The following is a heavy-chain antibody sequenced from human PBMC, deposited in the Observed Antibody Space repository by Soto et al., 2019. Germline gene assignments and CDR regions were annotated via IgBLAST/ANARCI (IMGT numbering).Heavy chain of an antibody. CDR2: IWYDGSNK. V-gene: IGHV3-33*01. CDR1: GFTFSSYG. CDR3: ARDMMTRGVEDWFDP. D-gene: IGHD3-16*01. Sequence: GGSLRLSYAASGFTFSSYGMHWVRQAPGKGLEWVAVIWYDGSNKYYADSVKGRFTISRDNSKNTLYLQMNSLRAEDTAVYYCARDMMTRGVEDWFDPWGQGTLVTVSS. J-gene: IGHJ5*02.